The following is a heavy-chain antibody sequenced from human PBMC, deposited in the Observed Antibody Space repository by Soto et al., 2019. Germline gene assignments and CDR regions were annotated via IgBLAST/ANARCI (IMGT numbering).Heavy chain of an antibody. J-gene: IGHJ4*02. Sequence: LILSCAASGFTFSDYYISWIRQAPGKGLEWVSYISSSSSYTNYADSVKGRFTISRDNAKNSLYLQMNSLRAEDTAVYYCARDAPVEMATILWGQGTLVTVS. CDR2: ISSSSSYT. CDR1: GFTFSDYY. D-gene: IGHD5-12*01. CDR3: ARDAPVEMATIL. V-gene: IGHV3-11*06.